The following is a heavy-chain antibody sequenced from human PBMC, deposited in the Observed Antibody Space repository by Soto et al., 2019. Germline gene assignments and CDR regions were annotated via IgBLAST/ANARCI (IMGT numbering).Heavy chain of an antibody. CDR3: ARGSSVDAYEI. CDR2: IYPGDSDT. Sequence: RGESLKISCKGSGYSFINYWIAWVRQMPGKGLEWMGIIYPGDSDTKYSPSFQGQVSISADKSTSTAYLQWSSLKASDTAMYYCARGSSVDAYEIWGQGTLVTVSS. CDR1: GYSFINYW. D-gene: IGHD2-2*01. J-gene: IGHJ3*02. V-gene: IGHV5-51*01.